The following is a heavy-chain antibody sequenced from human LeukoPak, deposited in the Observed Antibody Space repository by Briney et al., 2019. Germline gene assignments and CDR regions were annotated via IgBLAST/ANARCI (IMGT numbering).Heavy chain of an antibody. CDR1: GFTFSNYA. V-gene: IGHV3-23*01. CDR2: ISMGGTST. Sequence: GGSLRLSCAASGFTFSNYAMIWVRQAPGKGLEWVSGISMGGTSTYYTDSVKGRFTISRDNSRNTLYLQMNSLRAEDTAVYFCARGTNWSPLDFDHWGQGTLVTVSS. D-gene: IGHD1-20*01. J-gene: IGHJ4*02. CDR3: ARGTNWSPLDFDH.